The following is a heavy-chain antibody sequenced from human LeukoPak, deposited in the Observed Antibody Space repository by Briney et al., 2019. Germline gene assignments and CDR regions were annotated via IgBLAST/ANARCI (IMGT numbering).Heavy chain of an antibody. J-gene: IGHJ4*02. CDR3: ARDYYDSSGCQYYFDY. V-gene: IGHV3-7*01. CDR1: GFTFSSYW. CDR2: IKQDGSEK. D-gene: IGHD3-22*01. Sequence: GGSLRLSCAASGFTFSSYWMSWVRQAPGKGLEWVANIKQDGSEKYLVDSVKGRFNISRDNAKNSLYLQMNSLRAEYTAVYYCARDYYDSSGCQYYFDYWGQGTLVTVSS.